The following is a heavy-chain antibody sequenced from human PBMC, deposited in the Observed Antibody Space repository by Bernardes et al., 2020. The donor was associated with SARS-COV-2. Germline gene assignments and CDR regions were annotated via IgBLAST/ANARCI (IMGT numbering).Heavy chain of an antibody. V-gene: IGHV1-18*04. J-gene: IGHJ6*02. CDR1: GYTFTSYG. Sequence: ASVKAACEASGYTFTSYGFSWVREAPGQGLEWMGLINPHNGYTNYAQKFQGRVTMTTDTSANTAHMELRGLVSDDTAMYYCARAGYYFDRSAYYPGLDVWGQGTTVTVTS. CDR2: INPHNGYT. CDR3: ARAGYYFDRSAYYPGLDV. D-gene: IGHD3-22*01.